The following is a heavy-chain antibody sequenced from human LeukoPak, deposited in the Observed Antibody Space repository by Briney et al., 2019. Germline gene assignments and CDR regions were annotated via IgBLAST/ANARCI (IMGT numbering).Heavy chain of an antibody. D-gene: IGHD3-16*02. Sequence: GGSLRLFCAASGFTLSSLAMHWVRQAPGKGLEWVSSSGTRSGTKYYADSVMGRFNISRDSAMNSVSLQINSLRAEDTAVYYCLLQMTYGELSDPDFRGQGTLVTVSS. CDR2: SGTRSGTK. CDR1: GFTLSSLA. V-gene: IGHV3-21*01. J-gene: IGHJ4*02. CDR3: LLQMTYGELSDPDF.